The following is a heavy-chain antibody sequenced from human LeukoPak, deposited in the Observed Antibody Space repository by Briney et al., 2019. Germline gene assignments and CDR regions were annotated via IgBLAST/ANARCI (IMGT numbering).Heavy chain of an antibody. Sequence: SETLSLTCTVSGGSISSRPYYWGWVRQPPGKGLEWIGTISYSGTTYYSPSLKSRVTISLDTSKNQFSMKLSSVTAAGTAIYYCARDFSSSSTVYYYYYMDVWGKGTTVTVSS. D-gene: IGHD6-6*01. J-gene: IGHJ6*03. CDR3: ARDFSSSSTVYYYYYMDV. CDR1: GGSISSRPYY. V-gene: IGHV4-39*07. CDR2: ISYSGTT.